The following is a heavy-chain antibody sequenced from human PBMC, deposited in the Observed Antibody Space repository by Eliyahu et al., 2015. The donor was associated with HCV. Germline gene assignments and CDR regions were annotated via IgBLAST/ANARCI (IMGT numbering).Heavy chain of an antibody. CDR1: GLXFXNAW. CDR3: ITGDNYDFGSDFYDAFDI. J-gene: IGHJ3*02. D-gene: IGHD3-3*01. CDR2: IKSNTVGGTA. V-gene: IGHV3-15*01. Sequence: EVQLVESGGGPAXPGGXLXLSXAASGLXFXNAWMTWVRRAPGKGLEWVGRIKSNTVGGTADYAXPVKGRFTISRDDSENTVYLQMNSLKTEDTAVYYCITGDNYDFGSDFYDAFDIWGQGTLVTVSS.